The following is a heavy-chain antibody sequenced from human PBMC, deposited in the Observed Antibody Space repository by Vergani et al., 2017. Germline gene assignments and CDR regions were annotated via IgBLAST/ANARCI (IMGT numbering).Heavy chain of an antibody. J-gene: IGHJ4*02. D-gene: IGHD3-22*01. V-gene: IGHV5-51*01. Sequence: EVQLVQSGAEVNKPGESLKISCQISGYSFTNYWIGWVRQMPGKGLEWMGIIHPADSDTRYSPSFQGQVTISVDKPISTAYLQRSSLRASASAMYYCARPYGRDSSGSEYFDYWGQGTLVTVSS. CDR3: ARPYGRDSSGSEYFDY. CDR2: IHPADSDT. CDR1: GYSFTNYW.